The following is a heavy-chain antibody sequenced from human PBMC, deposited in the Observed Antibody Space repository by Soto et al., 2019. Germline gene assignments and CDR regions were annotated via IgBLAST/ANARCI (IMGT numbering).Heavy chain of an antibody. Sequence: QGQLVQSGADVRKPGSSVTVSCNASGYIFVNYGIAWVRPAPGQGLQWTGWLSPYSGKTHYASKVQGRLTMTTDTSTNTAYMDLGSLTSDDTAVYYCAIVDHYFTPAPQDVWGQGNTGTVSS. CDR3: AIVDHYFTPAPQDV. V-gene: IGHV1-18*01. CDR1: GYIFVNYG. D-gene: IGHD3-10*01. CDR2: LSPYSGKT. J-gene: IGHJ6*02.